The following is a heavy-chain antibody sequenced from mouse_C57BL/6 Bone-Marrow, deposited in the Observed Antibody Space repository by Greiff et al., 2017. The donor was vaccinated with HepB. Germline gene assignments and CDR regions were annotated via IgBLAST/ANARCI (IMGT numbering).Heavy chain of an antibody. Sequence: EVKLVESGGGLVQPGGSLKLSCAASGFTFSDYYMYWVRQTPEKRLEWVAYISNGGGSTYYPDTVKGRFTISRDNAKNTLYLQMSRLKSEDTAMYYCARHRAPYYAMDYWGQGTSVTVSS. V-gene: IGHV5-12*01. CDR2: ISNGGGST. J-gene: IGHJ4*01. D-gene: IGHD3-1*01. CDR1: GFTFSDYY. CDR3: ARHRAPYYAMDY.